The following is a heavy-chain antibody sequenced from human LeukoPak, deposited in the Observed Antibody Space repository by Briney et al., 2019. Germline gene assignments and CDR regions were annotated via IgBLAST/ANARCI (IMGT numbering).Heavy chain of an antibody. V-gene: IGHV4-39*01. CDR2: IDYRGTA. Sequence: SETLSLTCTVSGASISSSDGYFWAWIRQPPGKGPDWIGIIDYRGTAFYNPSLESRVTISVETSNNFFSLKVRSVSAADTAQYYCARQAGAGTRWDYFDYWGQGIQVTVSS. CDR3: ARQAGAGTRWDYFDY. D-gene: IGHD4-23*01. CDR1: GASISSSDGYF. J-gene: IGHJ4*02.